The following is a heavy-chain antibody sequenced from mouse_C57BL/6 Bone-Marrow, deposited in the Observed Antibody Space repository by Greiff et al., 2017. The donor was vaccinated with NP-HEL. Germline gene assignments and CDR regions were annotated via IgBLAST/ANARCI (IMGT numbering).Heavy chain of an antibody. CDR1: GFNIKDDY. CDR3: TSTGDWFAY. V-gene: IGHV14-4*01. J-gene: IGHJ3*01. CDR2: IDPENGDT. Sequence: EVQLKESGAELVRPGASVKLSCTASGFNIKDDYMHWVKQRPEQGLEWIGWIDPENGDTEYASKFQGKATITADTSSNTAYLQLSSLTSEDTAVYYCTSTGDWFAYWGQETLVTVSA. D-gene: IGHD4-1*01.